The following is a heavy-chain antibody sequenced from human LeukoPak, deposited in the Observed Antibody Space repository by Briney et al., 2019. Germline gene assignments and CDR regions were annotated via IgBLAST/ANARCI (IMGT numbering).Heavy chain of an antibody. Sequence: ASVKVSCKASGYTFTSYGISWVRQAPGQGLEWMGWISAYNGNTNYAQKLQGRVTMTTDTSTSTAYMELRSLRSDDTAVYYCARDKGVSSWLALTWFDPWGQGTQVTVSS. CDR1: GYTFTSYG. J-gene: IGHJ5*02. D-gene: IGHD6-13*01. CDR2: ISAYNGNT. V-gene: IGHV1-18*01. CDR3: ARDKGVSSWLALTWFDP.